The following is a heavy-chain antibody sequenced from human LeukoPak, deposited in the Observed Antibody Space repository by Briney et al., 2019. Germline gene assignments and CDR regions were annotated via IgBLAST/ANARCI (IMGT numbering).Heavy chain of an antibody. CDR2: IYYSGST. Sequence: SETLSLTCTVSGGSVSSGSYYWSWIRQPPGKGLEWIGYIYYSGSTNYNPSLKSRVTISVDTSKNQFPLKLSSVIAADTAVYYCARRLRYFDWLHKGWFDPWGQGTLVTVSS. D-gene: IGHD3-9*01. V-gene: IGHV4-61*01. CDR1: GGSVSSGSYY. J-gene: IGHJ5*02. CDR3: ARRLRYFDWLHKGWFDP.